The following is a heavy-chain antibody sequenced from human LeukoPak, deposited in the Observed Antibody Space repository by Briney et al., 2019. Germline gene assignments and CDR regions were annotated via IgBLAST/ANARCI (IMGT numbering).Heavy chain of an antibody. CDR1: GGSFSGYY. V-gene: IGHV4-34*01. Sequence: SETLSLTCAVYGGSFSGYYWSWIRQPPGKGLEWIGEINHSGSTNYNPSLKRRVTISVDTSKNQFSLKLSSVTAADTAVYYCAKVLSNGDFDYWGQGTLVTVSS. CDR2: INHSGST. CDR3: AKVLSNGDFDY. D-gene: IGHD6-19*01. J-gene: IGHJ4*02.